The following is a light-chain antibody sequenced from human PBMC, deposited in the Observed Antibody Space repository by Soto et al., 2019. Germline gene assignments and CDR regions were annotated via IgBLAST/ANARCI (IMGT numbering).Light chain of an antibody. CDR1: SSDVGTYNF. CDR2: DVS. J-gene: IGLJ1*01. V-gene: IGLV2-14*01. CDR3: SSYRGSSTYV. Sequence: QSVLTQPASVSGSPGQSITIPCTGTSSDVGTYNFVSWYQQHPGKAPKLMIYDVSNRPSGVSDRFSGSKSGNTASLTISGLQAEDEADYYCSSYRGSSTYVFGTGTKVTVL.